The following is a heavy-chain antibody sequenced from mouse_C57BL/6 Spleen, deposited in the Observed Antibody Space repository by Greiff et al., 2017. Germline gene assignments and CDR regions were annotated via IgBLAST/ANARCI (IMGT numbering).Heavy chain of an antibody. CDR3: ARSDYYGSSYYFDY. J-gene: IGHJ2*01. D-gene: IGHD1-1*01. CDR1: GYTFTSYW. CDR2: IDPSDSYT. V-gene: IGHV1-59*01. Sequence: VQLQQPGAELVRPGTSVKLSCKASGYTFTSYWMHWVKQRPGQGLEWIGVIDPSDSYTNYNQKFKGKATLTVDTSSSTAYMQLSSLTSEDSAVYYCARSDYYGSSYYFDYWGQGTTLTVSS.